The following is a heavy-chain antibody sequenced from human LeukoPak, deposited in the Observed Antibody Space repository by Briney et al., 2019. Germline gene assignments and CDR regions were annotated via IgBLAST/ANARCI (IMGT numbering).Heavy chain of an antibody. CDR1: GYSFTSYW. D-gene: IGHD6-6*01. V-gene: IGHV5-51*01. CDR2: IYPGDSDT. J-gene: IGHJ6*03. Sequence: GESLKISCKGSGYSFTSYWIGWVRQMPGKGLEWMGIIYPGDSDTRYSPSFQGQVTISADKPIRTTYLQWSSLKPPDTGLDSCARHGGRSSFNYYYMDVWSKGTTVTVSS. CDR3: ARHGGRSSFNYYYMDV.